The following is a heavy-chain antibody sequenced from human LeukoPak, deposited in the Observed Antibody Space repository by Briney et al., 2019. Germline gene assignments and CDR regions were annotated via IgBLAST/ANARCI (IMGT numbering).Heavy chain of an antibody. J-gene: IGHJ5*02. CDR2: MNPNSGNT. Sequence: ASAKVSCKASGYTFTSYDINWVRQATGQGLEWMGWMNPNSGNTGYAQKFQGRVTMTRNTSISTAYMELSSLRSEDTAVYYCARGPAAETWFDPWGQGTLVTVSS. CDR1: GYTFTSYD. V-gene: IGHV1-8*01. CDR3: ARGPAAETWFDP.